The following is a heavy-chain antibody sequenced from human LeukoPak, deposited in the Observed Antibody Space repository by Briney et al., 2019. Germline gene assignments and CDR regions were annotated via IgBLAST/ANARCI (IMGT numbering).Heavy chain of an antibody. V-gene: IGHV4-59*11. J-gene: IGHJ5*02. D-gene: IGHD3-3*01. CDR2: INYSGIT. CDR3: ARVGDFWSGYSMYNWFDP. Sequence: SETLSLTCTVSGGSISSHYWNWIRQTPGKGLEWIGYINYSGITAHNPALRSRVTMSLDTPKNQFSLKLSSVTAADTAVYYCARVGDFWSGYSMYNWFDPWGQGTLVTVSS. CDR1: GGSISSHY.